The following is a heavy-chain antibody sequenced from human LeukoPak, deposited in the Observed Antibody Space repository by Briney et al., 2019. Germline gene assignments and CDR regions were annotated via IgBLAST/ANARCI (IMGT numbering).Heavy chain of an antibody. D-gene: IGHD3-9*01. J-gene: IGHJ5*02. CDR3: AKDRNYDILTGYNWFDP. CDR1: EFTFSSYA. V-gene: IGHV3-23*01. CDR2: ISGSGGST. Sequence: GGSLRLSCAASEFTFSSYAMNWVRQAPGKGLEWVSAISGSGGSTYYADSVKGRFTISRDNSKNTLYLQMNSLRAEDTAVYYCAKDRNYDILTGYNWFDPWGQGTLVTVSS.